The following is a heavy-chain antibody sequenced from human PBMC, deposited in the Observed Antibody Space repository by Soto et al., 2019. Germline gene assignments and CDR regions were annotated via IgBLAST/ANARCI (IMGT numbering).Heavy chain of an antibody. J-gene: IGHJ6*02. CDR3: ARVRGDIVVVPAATPYYYYGMDV. CDR1: GYTFTSYG. V-gene: IGHV1-18*01. CDR2: ISAYNGNT. Sequence: QVPLVQSGAEVKKPGASVKVSCKASGYTFTSYGIIWVRQAPGQGLEWMGWISAYNGNTNYAQKLQGRVTMTTDTSTSTAYMELRSLRSDDTAVYYCARVRGDIVVVPAATPYYYYGMDVWGQWTTVTVSS. D-gene: IGHD2-2*01.